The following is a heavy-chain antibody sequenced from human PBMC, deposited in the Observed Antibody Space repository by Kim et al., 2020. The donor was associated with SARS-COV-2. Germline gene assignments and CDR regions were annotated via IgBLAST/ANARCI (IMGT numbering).Heavy chain of an antibody. V-gene: IGHV1-3*01. CDR3: ARTSGTKGSYYYYGMDV. D-gene: IGHD2-2*01. Sequence: FQGRVTITRDTSASTAYMELSSLRSEDTAVYYCARTSGTKGSYYYYGMDVWGQGTTVTVSS. J-gene: IGHJ6*02.